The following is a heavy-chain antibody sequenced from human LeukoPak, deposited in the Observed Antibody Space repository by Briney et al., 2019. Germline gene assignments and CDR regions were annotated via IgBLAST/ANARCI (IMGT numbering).Heavy chain of an antibody. V-gene: IGHV3-64D*09. D-gene: IGHD1-26*01. J-gene: IGHJ5*02. CDR1: GFSFSSFD. CDR3: AGRYDYYPLP. CDR2: ISSNGGRT. Sequence: GGSLRLSCSASGFSFSSFDMHWVRQAPGKGLEYVSAISSNGGRTYYADSVKGRFTISRDNSKNTLYLQMSSLRAEDTAVYYCAGRYDYYPLPWGQGTLVTVSS.